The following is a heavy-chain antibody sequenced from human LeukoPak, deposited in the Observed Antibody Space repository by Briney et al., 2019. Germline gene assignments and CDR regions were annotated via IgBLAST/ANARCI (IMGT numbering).Heavy chain of an antibody. CDR1: GDSINTKSYY. J-gene: IGHJ4*02. CDR3: ARGGSGWYGNHFDC. D-gene: IGHD6-19*01. V-gene: IGHV4-39*01. Sequence: ASETLSLTCTVSGDSINTKSYYWGWIRQPPGKGLEWIGSIYYSGNTYYNPSLKSRVTLSIDTSKNQFSLRLSSVTAADTAVYYCARGGSGWYGNHFDCWGQGTLVTVSS. CDR2: IYYSGNT.